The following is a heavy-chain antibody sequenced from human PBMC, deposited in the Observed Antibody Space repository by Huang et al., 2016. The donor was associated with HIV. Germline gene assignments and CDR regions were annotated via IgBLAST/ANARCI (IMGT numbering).Heavy chain of an antibody. CDR1: GFTFSTYN. V-gene: IGHV3-48*01. D-gene: IGHD3-10*01. Sequence: EVQLMESGGGLVQPGGSLRLSCAASGFTFSTYNMNWVRQVPGKGLEWVSYITSSSGSIYYADSVKGRFTISRDNAKNSLYLQMNSLRAEDTAVYYCARFGSYYYGSGSYLDAFDIWGQGTMVTVSS. CDR2: ITSSSGSI. J-gene: IGHJ3*02. CDR3: ARFGSYYYGSGSYLDAFDI.